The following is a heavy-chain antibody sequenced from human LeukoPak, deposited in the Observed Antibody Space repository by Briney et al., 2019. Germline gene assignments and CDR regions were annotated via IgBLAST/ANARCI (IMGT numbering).Heavy chain of an antibody. V-gene: IGHV4-59*01. J-gene: IGHJ4*02. CDR3: ARGGWLRLYYFDY. D-gene: IGHD5-12*01. CDR2: IYDSGST. CDR1: GGSISSYY. Sequence: PSETLSLTCTVSGGSISSYYWSWIRQPTGKGLGWIGYIYDSGSTNYNPSLKSRVTISADTSKNQFSLKLSSVTAADTAVYYCARGGWLRLYYFDYWGQGTLVTVSS.